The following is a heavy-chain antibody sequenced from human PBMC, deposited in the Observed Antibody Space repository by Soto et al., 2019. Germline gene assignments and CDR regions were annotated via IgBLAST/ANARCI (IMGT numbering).Heavy chain of an antibody. CDR1: GFTFRDYA. CDR2: ISSDATNK. CDR3: ARQGMAARKYYSTYLDV. J-gene: IGHJ6*02. D-gene: IGHD6-6*01. Sequence: QVQQVESGGGVVQPGRSLRLSCAASGFTFRDYAMHWVRQAPGKGLEWVTLISSDATNKYLADSVKGRFTISRDNSKNTLYLQMNSLRVEDTGLYYCARQGMAARKYYSTYLDVWGQGTTVIV. V-gene: IGHV3-30-3*01.